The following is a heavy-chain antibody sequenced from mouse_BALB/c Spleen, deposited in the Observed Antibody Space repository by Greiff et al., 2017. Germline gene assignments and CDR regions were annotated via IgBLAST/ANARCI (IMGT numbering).Heavy chain of an antibody. J-gene: IGHJ1*01. V-gene: IGHV5-17*02. CDR1: GFTFSSFG. CDR2: ISSGSSTI. D-gene: IGHD3-1*01. Sequence: DVKLVESGGGLVQPGGSRKLSCAASGFTFSSFGMHWVRQAPEKGLEWVAYISSGSSTIYYADTVKGRFTISRDNPKNTLFLQMTSLRSEDTAMYYCARSGPLWYFDVWGAGTTVTVSS. CDR3: ARSGPLWYFDV.